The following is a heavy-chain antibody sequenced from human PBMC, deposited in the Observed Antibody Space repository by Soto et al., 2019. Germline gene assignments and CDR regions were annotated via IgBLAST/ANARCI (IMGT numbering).Heavy chain of an antibody. CDR2: INHSGST. V-gene: IGHV4-34*01. CDR3: ARGRPGVSVGIIGGSYNYFGMDV. Sequence: PTGKLPLTCAGYGGTLRGYYWSGFRQPLGKGLEWIGEINHSGSTNYNPSLKSRVTISVDTSKNQFSLKLSSVTAADTAVYYCARGRPGVSVGIIGGSYNYFGMDVW. D-gene: IGHD3-3*01. CDR1: GGTLRGYY. J-gene: IGHJ6*01.